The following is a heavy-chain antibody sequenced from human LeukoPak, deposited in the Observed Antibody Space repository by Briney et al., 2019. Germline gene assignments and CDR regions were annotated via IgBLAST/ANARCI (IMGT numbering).Heavy chain of an antibody. D-gene: IGHD4-17*01. CDR1: RYSISSGYY. V-gene: IGHV4-38-2*02. CDR2: IYHSGSA. CDR3: AIYGDYTWFDP. J-gene: IGHJ5*02. Sequence: PSETLSLTCSVSRYSISSGYYWAWIRQPPGKGLEWIGSIYHSGSAYYNASLKSRVTISVDTSKNQFSLKLSSVTAADTAVYYCAIYGDYTWFDPWGQGTLVTVSS.